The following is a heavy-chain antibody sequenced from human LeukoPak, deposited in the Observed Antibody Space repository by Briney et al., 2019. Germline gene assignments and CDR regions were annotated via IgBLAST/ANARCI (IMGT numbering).Heavy chain of an antibody. D-gene: IGHD5-12*01. J-gene: IGHJ4*02. CDR3: AREGLVATIDY. CDR2: INHSGSS. V-gene: IGHV4-34*01. CDR1: GGSFSGYY. Sequence: SETLSLTCAVYGGSFSGYYWSWIRQPPGKGLEWIGEINHSGSSNYNPSLKSRVTISVDTSKNQFSLKLSSVTAADTAVYYCAREGLVATIDYWGQGTLVTVSS.